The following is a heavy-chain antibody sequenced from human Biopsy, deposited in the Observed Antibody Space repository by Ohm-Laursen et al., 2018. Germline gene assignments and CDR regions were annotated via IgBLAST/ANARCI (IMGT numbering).Heavy chain of an antibody. Sequence: SLRLSCAAPGFIFDDYAMYWVRQVPGKGLEWVSHISSGGSTIFHADSVKGRFTISRDDAKGSLYLQMTNLRVEDTAVYFCAREAGPCGGDCYGFFDFWGQGILVTVSS. CDR1: GFIFDDYA. D-gene: IGHD2-21*01. J-gene: IGHJ4*02. CDR2: ISSGGSTI. V-gene: IGHV3-48*03. CDR3: AREAGPCGGDCYGFFDF.